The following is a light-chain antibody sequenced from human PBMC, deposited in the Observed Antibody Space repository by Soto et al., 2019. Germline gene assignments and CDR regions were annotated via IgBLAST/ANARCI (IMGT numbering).Light chain of an antibody. J-gene: IGKJ1*01. CDR2: GAS. CDR1: QSVSNNY. V-gene: IGKV3-20*01. CDR3: QQYDSWT. Sequence: EIVLTPSPGTLSLSPVERATLSFRASQSVSNNYLAWCQQKPGQAPRLLIYGASNRATGIPDRFSGSGSGTDFTLTISRLEPDDFAVYYCQQYDSWTFGQGTKVDI.